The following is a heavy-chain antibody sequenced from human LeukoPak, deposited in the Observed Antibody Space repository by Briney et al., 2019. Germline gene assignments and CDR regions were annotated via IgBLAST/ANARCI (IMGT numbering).Heavy chain of an antibody. Sequence: SVKVSCKASGGTFSSYTISWVRQAPGQGLEWMGRIIPIFGTANYAQKFQGRVTITTDESTSTAYMELSSLRSEDTAVYYCGTTLSQLITYWGQGTLVTVSS. V-gene: IGHV1-69*05. CDR3: GTTLSQLITY. CDR1: GGTFSSYT. J-gene: IGHJ4*02. D-gene: IGHD5-24*01. CDR2: IIPIFGTA.